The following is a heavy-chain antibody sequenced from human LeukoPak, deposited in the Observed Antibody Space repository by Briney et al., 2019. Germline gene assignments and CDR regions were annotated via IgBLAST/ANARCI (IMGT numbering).Heavy chain of an antibody. CDR3: ARDQQPPYSTSSPTTFDY. D-gene: IGHD6-6*01. Sequence: ASVKVSCKASGYTFTSYYMHWVRQAPGQGLEWMGIINPSGGSTSYAQKFQGRVTMTRDTSTSTVYMELSSLRSEDTAVYYCARDQQPPYSTSSPTTFDYWGQGTLVTVSS. CDR2: INPSGGST. J-gene: IGHJ4*02. CDR1: GYTFTSYY. V-gene: IGHV1-46*01.